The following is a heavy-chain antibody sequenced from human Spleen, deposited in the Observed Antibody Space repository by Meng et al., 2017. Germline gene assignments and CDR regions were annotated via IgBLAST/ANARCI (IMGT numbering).Heavy chain of an antibody. J-gene: IGHJ4*02. V-gene: IGHV3-23*01. D-gene: IGHD5-24*01. CDR3: AMATTHGAY. CDR2: ISGSGGST. Sequence: GGSLRLSCAAPPFIFSKFALTWVRQAPGKGLEWVSAISGSGGSTYYADSVKGRFTISRDNSKNTLYLQMNSLRAEDTAVYYCAMATTHGAYWGQGTLVTVSS. CDR1: PFIFSKFA.